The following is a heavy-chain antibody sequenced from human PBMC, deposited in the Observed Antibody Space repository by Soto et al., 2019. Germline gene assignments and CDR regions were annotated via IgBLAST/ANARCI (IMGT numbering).Heavy chain of an antibody. CDR2: INCSGCST. J-gene: IGHJ4*02. V-gene: IGHV3-23*01. Sequence: GGSLRLSCAASGFTFEDYGMSWVRQVPGKGLEWVSAINCSGCSTYYTDSVKGRFTISRDNSKNTLYLQMNSLRAEDTAVYYCANYPLVGTTKGGTVDYWGQGTLVTVSS. CDR1: GFTFEDYG. D-gene: IGHD3-16*01. CDR3: ANYPLVGTTKGGTVDY.